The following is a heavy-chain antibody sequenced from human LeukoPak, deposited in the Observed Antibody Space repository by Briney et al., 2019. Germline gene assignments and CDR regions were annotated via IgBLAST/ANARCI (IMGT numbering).Heavy chain of an antibody. CDR2: ISSSGSTI. V-gene: IGHV3-48*03. Sequence: GGSLRLSCAASGFTFSSYEMNWVRQAPGKGLEWVSYISSSGSTIYYADSVKGRFTISRDNAKNSLYLQMNSLRAEDTAVYYCAVVSYYDILTGYPFDYWGQGTLVTVSS. J-gene: IGHJ4*02. CDR1: GFTFSSYE. D-gene: IGHD3-9*01. CDR3: AVVSYYDILTGYPFDY.